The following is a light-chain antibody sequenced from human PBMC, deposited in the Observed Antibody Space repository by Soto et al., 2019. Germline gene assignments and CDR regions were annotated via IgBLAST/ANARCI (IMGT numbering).Light chain of an antibody. CDR3: CSYRGSNAWV. CDR2: EVS. Sequence: QSVLTQPASVSGSPGQSITISCTGTSSDVGAYNFVSWYQHHPGTAPKLMIYEVSNRPSGASNRFSGSKSGNTASLTISGLQTEDEADYYCCSYRGSNAWVFGGGTKLTVL. J-gene: IGLJ3*02. CDR1: SSDVGAYNF. V-gene: IGLV2-14*01.